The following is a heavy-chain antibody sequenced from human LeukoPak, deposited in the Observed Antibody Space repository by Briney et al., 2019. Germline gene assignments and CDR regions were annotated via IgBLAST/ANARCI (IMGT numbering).Heavy chain of an antibody. CDR3: AKDRWQQLENYFDY. CDR2: ISYDGSNK. CDR1: GFTFSSYG. V-gene: IGHV3-30*18. Sequence: GGSLRLSCAASGFTFSSYGMHWVRQAPGKGLEWVAVISYDGSNKYYADSVKGRLTLSRDNSKNTLYLQMNSLRAEDTAVYYCAKDRWQQLENYFDYWGQGTLVTVSS. J-gene: IGHJ4*02. D-gene: IGHD6-13*01.